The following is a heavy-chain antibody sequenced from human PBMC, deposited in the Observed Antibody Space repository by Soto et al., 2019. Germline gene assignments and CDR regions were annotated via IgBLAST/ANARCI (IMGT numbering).Heavy chain of an antibody. CDR2: IGGAGDST. J-gene: IGHJ4*02. CDR1: GFSFNSYA. CDR3: TGATYLDY. V-gene: IGHV3-23*01. Sequence: EVQLLESGGGLVQPGGSLRLSCAASGFSFNSYAMSWVRQAPGKGLEWVSHIGGAGDSTYYADSVKGRFTISRDNSKKTVYLQKESLRAEDTAVYYCTGATYLDYWGQGTLVTVSS.